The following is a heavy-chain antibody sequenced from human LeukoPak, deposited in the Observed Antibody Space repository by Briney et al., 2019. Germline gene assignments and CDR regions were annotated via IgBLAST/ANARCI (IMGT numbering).Heavy chain of an antibody. J-gene: IGHJ2*01. CDR1: GGSNSSGDYY. V-gene: IGHV4-61*08. Sequence: SQTLSLTCTVSGGSNSSGDYYWSWIRQPPGKGLEWIGYIYYRGSTNYNPSLKSRVTILVDTSKNQFSLKLSSVTAADTAVYYCARGGYTTGGYWYLDLWGRGTLVTVSS. CDR3: ARGGYTTGGYWYLDL. D-gene: IGHD4-17*01. CDR2: IYYRGST.